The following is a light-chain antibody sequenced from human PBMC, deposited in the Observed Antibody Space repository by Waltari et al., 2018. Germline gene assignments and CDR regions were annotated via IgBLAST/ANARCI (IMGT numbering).Light chain of an antibody. CDR2: DKN. V-gene: IGLV3-19*01. J-gene: IGLJ3*02. Sequence: SSDLTQDPAVSVALGQTVRITCQGDSLRRSFASWYQQRPGQAPILVISDKNSRPSGIPGRFACCSSGNTASLTIACTRAEDEADYYCSSRDNFNRHAVLFGGGTKLTVL. CDR1: SLRRSF. CDR3: SSRDNFNRHAVL.